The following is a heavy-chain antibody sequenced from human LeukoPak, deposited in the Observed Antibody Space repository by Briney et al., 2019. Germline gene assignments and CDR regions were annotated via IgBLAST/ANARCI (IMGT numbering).Heavy chain of an antibody. J-gene: IGHJ5*02. CDR3: ARGTELRYFDWLLSRGPNWFDP. V-gene: IGHV1-18*01. CDR1: GYTLTSYG. D-gene: IGHD3-9*01. Sequence: ASVKVSCKASGYTLTSYGISWVRQAPGQGLEWMGWISAYNGNTNYAQKLQGRVTMTTDTSTSTAYMELRSLRSEDTAVYYCARGTELRYFDWLLSRGPNWFDPWGQGTLVTVSS. CDR2: ISAYNGNT.